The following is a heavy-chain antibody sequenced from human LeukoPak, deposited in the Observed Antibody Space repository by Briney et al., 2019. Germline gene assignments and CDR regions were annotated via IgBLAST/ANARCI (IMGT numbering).Heavy chain of an antibody. CDR2: ISNSGGST. J-gene: IGHJ4*02. CDR1: GFTFSSFA. V-gene: IGHV3-23*01. CDR3: AKNWGGLDY. Sequence: GGSLRLSCAASGFTFSSFAMTRVRQAPGKGLEWVSGISNSGGSTYYAESVKGRFTISRDNSKNTLYLQMNSLRAEDTAVYYCAKNWGGLDYWGQGTLVTVSS. D-gene: IGHD3-10*01.